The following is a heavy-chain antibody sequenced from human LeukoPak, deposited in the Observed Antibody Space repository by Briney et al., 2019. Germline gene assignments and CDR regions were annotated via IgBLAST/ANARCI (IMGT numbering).Heavy chain of an antibody. J-gene: IGHJ6*03. D-gene: IGHD3-10*01. Sequence: PGGSLRLSCAASGFTFSSYGMHWVRQAPGKGLEWVAFIRYDGSNKYYADSVKGRFTISRDNSKNTLYLQMGSLRAEDMAVYYCARDGYGSGSYAPVFYYYYMDVWGKGTTVTVSS. CDR3: ARDGYGSGSYAPVFYYYYMDV. V-gene: IGHV3-30*02. CDR2: IRYDGSNK. CDR1: GFTFSSYG.